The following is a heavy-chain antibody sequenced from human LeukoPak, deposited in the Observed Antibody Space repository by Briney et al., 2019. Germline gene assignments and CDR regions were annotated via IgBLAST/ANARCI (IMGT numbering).Heavy chain of an antibody. CDR2: ISGSGGST. CDR1: GFTFSSYA. V-gene: IGHV3-23*01. CDR3: AKERDDFWSGLYYFDY. J-gene: IGHJ4*02. Sequence: GGSLRLSCAASGFTFSSYAMSWVRQAPGKGLEWVSAISGSGGSTYYADSVKGRFTISRDNSKNTLYLQMNSLRAEDTAVYYCAKERDDFWSGLYYFDYWGQGTLVTVSS. D-gene: IGHD3-3*01.